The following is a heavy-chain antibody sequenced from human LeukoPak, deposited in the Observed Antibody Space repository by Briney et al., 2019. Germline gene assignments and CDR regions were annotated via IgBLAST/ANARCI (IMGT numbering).Heavy chain of an antibody. Sequence: SLRLSCAASGFTFDDYAMHWVRQAPGKGLEWVSGISWNSGSIGYADSVKGRFTISRDNAKNSLYLQMSSLRAEDTALYYCARRLSTTWAFDYWGQGTLVTVSS. CDR1: GFTFDDYA. D-gene: IGHD1-14*01. V-gene: IGHV3-9*01. CDR2: ISWNSGSI. J-gene: IGHJ4*02. CDR3: ARRLSTTWAFDY.